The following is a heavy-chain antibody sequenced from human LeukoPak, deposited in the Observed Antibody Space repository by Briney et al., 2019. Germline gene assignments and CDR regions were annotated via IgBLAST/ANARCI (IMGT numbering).Heavy chain of an antibody. Sequence: PGGSLRLSCAASGFTFSSYWMSWVRQAPGKGLEWVANINQDGSEKYYVDSVKGRFTISRDNAKNSLYLQMNTLRAEDTAVYYCARGAGRSGSYYSWYFDYWGQGTLVTVSS. CDR3: ARGAGRSGSYYSWYFDY. D-gene: IGHD1-26*01. CDR1: GFTFSSYW. CDR2: INQDGSEK. V-gene: IGHV3-7*05. J-gene: IGHJ4*02.